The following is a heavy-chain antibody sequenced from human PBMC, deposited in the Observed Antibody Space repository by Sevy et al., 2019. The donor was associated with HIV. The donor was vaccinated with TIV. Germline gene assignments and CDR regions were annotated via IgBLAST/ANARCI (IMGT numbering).Heavy chain of an antibody. CDR3: ATRGIAVAGQYYFDY. V-gene: IGHV4-34*01. Sequence: SETLSLTCAVYGGSFSGYYWGWIRQPPGKGLEWIGEINHSGSTNYNPSLKSRVTISVDTSKNQFSLKLSSVTAADTAVYYCATRGIAVAGQYYFDYWGQGTLVTVSS. J-gene: IGHJ4*02. D-gene: IGHD6-19*01. CDR1: GGSFSGYY. CDR2: INHSGST.